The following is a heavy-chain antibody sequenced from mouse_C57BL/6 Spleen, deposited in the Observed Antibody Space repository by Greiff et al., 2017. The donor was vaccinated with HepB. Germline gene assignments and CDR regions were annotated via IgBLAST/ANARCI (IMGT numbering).Heavy chain of an antibody. J-gene: IGHJ1*03. V-gene: IGHV5-17*01. D-gene: IGHD1-1*01. CDR1: GFTFSDYG. CDR2: ISSGSSTI. CDR3: ARNYDVYFDV. Sequence: EVKLQESGGGLVKPGGSLKLSCAASGFTFSDYGMHWVRQAPEKGLEWVAYISSGSSTIYYADTVKGRFTISRDNAKNTLFLQMTSLRSEDTAMYYCARNYDVYFDVWGTGTTVTVSS.